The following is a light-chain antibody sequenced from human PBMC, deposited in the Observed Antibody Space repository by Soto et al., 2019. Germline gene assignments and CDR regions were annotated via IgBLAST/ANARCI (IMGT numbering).Light chain of an antibody. CDR2: DVS. CDR3: SSYTSRRTTPYA. V-gene: IGLV2-14*01. Sequence: QSVLTQPASVSGSPGQSITISCTGTSSDVGGYNYVSWYQQHPGKAPKLMIYDVSNRPSGVSNRFSGSKSGNTASLTISGLQAEDDADYYRSSYTSRRTTPYAFGTGTKVTIL. CDR1: SSDVGGYNY. J-gene: IGLJ1*01.